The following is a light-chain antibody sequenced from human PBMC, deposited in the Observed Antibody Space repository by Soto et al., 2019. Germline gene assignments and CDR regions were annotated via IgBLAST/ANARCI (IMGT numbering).Light chain of an antibody. CDR3: QEVIIYPLT. CDR1: QDISSH. V-gene: IGKV1-9*01. J-gene: IGKJ1*01. CDR2: PAS. Sequence: IQLTQSPSSLSASVGDRVTITCRASQDISSHLAWYQQKPGKAPKLLIYPASTLQSGVPSRFSGSGSGTEFSLSISGLQPEDCAAYYCQEVIIYPLTFGQGTTVEVK.